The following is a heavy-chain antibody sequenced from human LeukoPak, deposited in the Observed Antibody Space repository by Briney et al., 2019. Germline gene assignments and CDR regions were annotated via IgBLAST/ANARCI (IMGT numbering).Heavy chain of an antibody. CDR1: GGSISSYY. CDR2: IYYSGS. CDR3: ARGSNWFDY. V-gene: IGHV4-59*01. J-gene: IGHJ4*02. Sequence: PSETLSLTCTVSGGSISSYYWSWIRQPPGKGLEWIGYIYYSGSNYNPSLKSRVTISEDTSKNQFPLKLSSVTAADTAVYYCARGSNWFDYWGQGTLVTVSS. D-gene: IGHD1-1*01.